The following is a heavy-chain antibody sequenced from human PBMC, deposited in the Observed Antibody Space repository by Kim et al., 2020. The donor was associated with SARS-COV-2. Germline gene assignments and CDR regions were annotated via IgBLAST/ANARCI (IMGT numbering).Heavy chain of an antibody. J-gene: IGHJ6*02. CDR1: GGTFSSYA. V-gene: IGHV1-69*13. D-gene: IGHD6-6*01. CDR3: ASRIAARPFRDYYYYYGMDV. CDR2: IIPIFGTA. Sequence: SVKVSCKASGGTFSSYAISWVRQAPGQGLEWMGGIIPIFGTANYAQKFQGRVTITADESTSTAYMELSSLRSEDTAVYYCASRIAARPFRDYYYYYGMDVWGQGTTVTVSS.